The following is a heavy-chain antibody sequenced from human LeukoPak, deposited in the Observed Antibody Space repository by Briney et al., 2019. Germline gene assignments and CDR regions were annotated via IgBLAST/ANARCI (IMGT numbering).Heavy chain of an antibody. D-gene: IGHD3-9*01. J-gene: IGHJ1*01. Sequence: GGSLRLSCAASGFTFSAHGMHWVRQAPGKGLEWVAVISLDGSKKYYTDSVKGRFTISRDNSKNTLFLQMNSLRAEDTAVYYCAKDQYYDILTGYYTDAEYFQNWGQGTLVTVSS. CDR3: AKDQYYDILTGYYTDAEYFQN. CDR1: GFTFSAHG. CDR2: ISLDGSKK. V-gene: IGHV3-30*18.